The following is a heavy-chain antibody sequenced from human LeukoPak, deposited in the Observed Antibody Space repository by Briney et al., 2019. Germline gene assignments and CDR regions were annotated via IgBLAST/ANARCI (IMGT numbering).Heavy chain of an antibody. CDR2: IYYSGST. Sequence: SETLSLTCTVSGGSISSSSYYWGWIRQPPGKGLEWIGSIYYSGSTYYNPSLKSRVTISVDTSKNQFSLKLSSVTAADTAVYYCARRWAVGARVDYWGQGTLVTVSS. CDR3: ARRWAVGARVDY. V-gene: IGHV4-39*01. D-gene: IGHD1-26*01. J-gene: IGHJ4*02. CDR1: GGSISSSSYY.